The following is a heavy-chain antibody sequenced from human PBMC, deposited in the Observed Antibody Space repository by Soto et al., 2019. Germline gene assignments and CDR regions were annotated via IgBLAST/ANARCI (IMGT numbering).Heavy chain of an antibody. Sequence: PGGSLRLSCAASGFTFGSYGMHWVRQAPGKGLEWVAVIWYDGSNKYYADSVKGRFTISRDNSKNTLYLQMNSLRAEDTAVYYCARDRGIAAADNEFDYWGQGTLVTVSS. D-gene: IGHD6-13*01. V-gene: IGHV3-33*01. CDR2: IWYDGSNK. CDR1: GFTFGSYG. CDR3: ARDRGIAAADNEFDY. J-gene: IGHJ4*02.